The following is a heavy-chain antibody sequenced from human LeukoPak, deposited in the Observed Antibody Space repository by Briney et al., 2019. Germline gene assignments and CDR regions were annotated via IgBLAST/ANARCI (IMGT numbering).Heavy chain of an antibody. CDR2: IRGSGGST. V-gene: IGHV3-23*01. CDR3: AKDMGYFTGMDV. J-gene: IGHJ6*02. D-gene: IGHD2-8*01. Sequence: GGSLGLSCAASGFIVNSYVMSWVRQAPGKGLEWVSLIRGSGGSTYYADSVRGRFTISRDNSKNTLYLQMNSLRAEDTAVYYCAKDMGYFTGMDVWGQGTTVTVSS. CDR1: GFIVNSYV.